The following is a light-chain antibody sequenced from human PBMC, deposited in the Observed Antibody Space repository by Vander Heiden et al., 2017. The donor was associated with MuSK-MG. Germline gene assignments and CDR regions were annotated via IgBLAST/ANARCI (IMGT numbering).Light chain of an antibody. CDR1: QNIGNY. CDR3: QQGDNEPLT. Sequence: DIQMTQSPSSLSASVGDRVTIICRATQNIGNYLNWYQQKGGKAPQLLIYAATRLQSGVPSRFSDSASGTEFTLSISMLQREDFATYYCQQGDNEPLTFGGGTKVEIK. J-gene: IGKJ4*01. CDR2: AAT. V-gene: IGKV1-39*01.